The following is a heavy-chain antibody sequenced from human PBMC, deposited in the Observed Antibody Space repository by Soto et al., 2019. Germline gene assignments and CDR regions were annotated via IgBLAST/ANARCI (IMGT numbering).Heavy chain of an antibody. CDR3: ARDGSGYLTSLERYFDL. CDR2: ISSSCSTI. Sequence: QVQLVESGGGLVKPGGSRRLSFAASGFTFSDYYMRWIRQAPGQGLEWGSYISSSCSTIYYADSVKGRCTISRDNAKNSLYLQMSSLGAEDTAVYYGARDGSGYLTSLERYFDLWVRSTLFTVSS. D-gene: IGHD3-22*01. J-gene: IGHJ2*01. CDR1: GFTFSDYY. V-gene: IGHV3-11*01.